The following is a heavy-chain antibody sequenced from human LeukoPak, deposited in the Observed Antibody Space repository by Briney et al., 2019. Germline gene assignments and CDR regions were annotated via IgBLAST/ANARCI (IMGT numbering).Heavy chain of an antibody. D-gene: IGHD6-19*01. V-gene: IGHV3-48*03. J-gene: IGHJ4*02. CDR2: ITISGSTI. Sequence: PGGSLRLSCAASGFSFSSYDMNWVRQAPGKGLEWITYITISGSTIYYADSVKGRFTISRDNSKNTLYLQMNSLRAEDTALYYCAKEGPPSSGWPFDYWGQGTLVTVSS. CDR1: GFSFSSYD. CDR3: AKEGPPSSGWPFDY.